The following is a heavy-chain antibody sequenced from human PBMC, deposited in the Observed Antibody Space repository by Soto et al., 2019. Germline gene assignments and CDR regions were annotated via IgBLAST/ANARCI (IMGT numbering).Heavy chain of an antibody. CDR3: ARARDYQLLYRYYYYGMDV. CDR1: GGTFSRHA. V-gene: IGHV1-69*01. CDR2: IIPIFGTA. D-gene: IGHD2-2*02. J-gene: IGHJ6*02. Sequence: QVQLVQSGAEVRKPGSSVKVSCKASGGTFSRHAISWVRQAPGQGLEWMGGIIPIFGTANHAQKFQGRVTIIADESTSTVYMELSSLRSEDTAMYYCARARDYQLLYRYYYYGMDVWGQGTTVTVSS.